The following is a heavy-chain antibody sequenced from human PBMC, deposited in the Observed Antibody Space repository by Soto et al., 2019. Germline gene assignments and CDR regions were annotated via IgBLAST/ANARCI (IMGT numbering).Heavy chain of an antibody. Sequence: QVQLVESGGGVVQPGRSLRLSCAASGFTFSSYAMHWVRQAPGKGLEWVAVISYDGSNKYYADSVKGRFTISRDNSKNTLYLQMNSLRAEDTAVYYCAREGEYCSGGSCYHYFDYWGQGTLVTVSS. CDR3: AREGEYCSGGSCYHYFDY. V-gene: IGHV3-30-3*01. J-gene: IGHJ4*02. CDR1: GFTFSSYA. D-gene: IGHD2-15*01. CDR2: ISYDGSNK.